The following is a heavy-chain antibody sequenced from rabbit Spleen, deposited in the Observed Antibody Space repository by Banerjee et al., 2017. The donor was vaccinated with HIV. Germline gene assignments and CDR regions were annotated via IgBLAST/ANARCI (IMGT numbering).Heavy chain of an antibody. V-gene: IGHV1S40*01. J-gene: IGHJ6*01. CDR1: GIDFNNNYW. CDR3: AKYSNYYGMDL. CDR2: IDTGDGST. Sequence: QSLEESGGDLVKPGASLTLTCTASGIDFNNNYWICWVRQAPGKGLELIACIDTGDGSTYYASWAKGRFTISKTSSTTVTLQMTCLTAADTATYFCAKYSNYYGMDLWGPGTLVTVS.